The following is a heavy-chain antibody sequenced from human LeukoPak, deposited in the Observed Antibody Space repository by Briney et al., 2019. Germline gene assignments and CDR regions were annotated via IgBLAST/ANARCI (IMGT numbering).Heavy chain of an antibody. CDR1: GGSISSSSYY. V-gene: IGHV4-39*01. D-gene: IGHD3-3*01. CDR3: ARQLRTAETYYFDY. J-gene: IGHJ4*02. CDR2: IYYSGST. Sequence: SETLSLTCTVSGGSISSSSYYWGWIRQPPGKGLEWIGSIYYSGSTYYNPSLKSRVTISVDTSKNQFSLKLSSVTAADTAVYYCARQLRTAETYYFDYWGQGTLVTV.